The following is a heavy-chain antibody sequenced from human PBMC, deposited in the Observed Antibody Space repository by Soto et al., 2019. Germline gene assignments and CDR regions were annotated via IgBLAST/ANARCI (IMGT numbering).Heavy chain of an antibody. J-gene: IGHJ4*02. CDR2: IIPIFGTA. V-gene: IGHV1-69*01. CDR1: GGTFSSYA. CDR3: ASRDGYNRPFDY. D-gene: IGHD5-12*01. Sequence: QVQLVQSGAAVKKPGSSVKVSCKASGGTFSSYAISWVRQAPGQGLEWMGGIIPIFGTANYAQKFQGRVTITADESTSTAYMEMSSLRSADTAVYYCASRDGYNRPFDYWGQGTLVTVSS.